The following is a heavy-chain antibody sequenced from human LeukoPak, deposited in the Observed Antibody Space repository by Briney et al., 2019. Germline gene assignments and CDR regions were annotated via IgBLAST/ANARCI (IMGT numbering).Heavy chain of an antibody. CDR2: ITLSSGII. CDR1: GFTFSSYA. V-gene: IGHV3-48*01. D-gene: IGHD1-26*01. Sequence: GGSLRLSCAASGFTFSSYAMSWVRQAPGKGLEWISYITLSSGIIYYADSVKGRFTISRDNAKNSLYLQMNSLRAEDTAVYYCAKDPRHKYSGSYINYYMDVWGKGTTVTVSS. J-gene: IGHJ6*03. CDR3: AKDPRHKYSGSYINYYMDV.